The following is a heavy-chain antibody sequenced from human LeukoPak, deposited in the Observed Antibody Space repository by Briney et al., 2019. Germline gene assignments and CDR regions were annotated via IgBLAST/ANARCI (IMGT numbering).Heavy chain of an antibody. CDR1: GFTFSSHA. J-gene: IGHJ4*02. D-gene: IGHD2-15*01. V-gene: IGHV3-23*01. CDR2: LSGRGGST. CDR3: SKDVVVVAATQYYFDY. Sequence: PGGSLRLSCAASGFTFSSHAMSWVRQAPAKGLEWVSALSGRGGSTYYADSVKGGFTISRDNSKNTLYLQRNSQRAEHTAGYHLSKDVVVVAATQYYFDYWGQGTLVTVSS.